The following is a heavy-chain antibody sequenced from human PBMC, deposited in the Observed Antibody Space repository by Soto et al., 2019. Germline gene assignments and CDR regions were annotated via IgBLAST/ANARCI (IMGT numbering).Heavy chain of an antibody. CDR2: ISYDGSNK. J-gene: IGHJ4*02. D-gene: IGHD3-9*01. CDR1: GFTFSSYG. V-gene: IGHV3-30*18. Sequence: QVQLVESGGGVVQPGRSLRLSCAASGFTFSSYGMHWVRQAPGKGLEWVAVISYDGSNKYYADSVKGRFTISRDNSKNTLSLQMNSLRAEETAVYYCAKEGGIGYFDWLLSRKGVDYWGQGTLVTVSS. CDR3: AKEGGIGYFDWLLSRKGVDY.